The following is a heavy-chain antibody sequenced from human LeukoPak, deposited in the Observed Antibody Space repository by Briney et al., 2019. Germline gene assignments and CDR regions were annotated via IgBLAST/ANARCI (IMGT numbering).Heavy chain of an antibody. D-gene: IGHD5-12*01. CDR1: RGTFSSYA. Sequence: GASVKVSCKASRGTFSSYAISWVRQAPGQGLEWMGIINPSGGSTSYAQKFQGRVTMTRDTSTSTVYMELSSLRSEDTAVYYCAREGAYSGYDYWGQGTLVTVSS. CDR3: AREGAYSGYDY. CDR2: INPSGGST. J-gene: IGHJ4*02. V-gene: IGHV1-46*01.